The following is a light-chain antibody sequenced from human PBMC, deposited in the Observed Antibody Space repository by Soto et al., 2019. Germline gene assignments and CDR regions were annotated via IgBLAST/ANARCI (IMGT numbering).Light chain of an antibody. CDR2: DVN. V-gene: IGLV2-18*02. CDR1: SSDVGNSNG. J-gene: IGLJ1*01. CDR3: SPYTSSSTYV. Sequence: QSVLTQPPSVSGSPGQSVAISCTGTSSDVGNSNGVSWYHQPPGTAPKLMIYDVNNRPSGVPDRFSGSKSGNTASLTISGLQAEYVGDYYCSPYTSSSTYVFGTGTKVTV.